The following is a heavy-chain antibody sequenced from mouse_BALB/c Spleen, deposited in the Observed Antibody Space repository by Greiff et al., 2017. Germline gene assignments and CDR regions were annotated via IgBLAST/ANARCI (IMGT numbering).Heavy chain of an antibody. D-gene: IGHD1-1*02. V-gene: IGHV1S81*02. J-gene: IGHJ4*01. CDR1: GYTFTSYY. CDR3: TMGYGYYAMDY. Sequence: QVQLQQPGAELVKPGASVKLSCTASGYTFTSYYMYWVKQRPGQGLEWIGGINPSNGGTNFNEKFKSKATLTVDKSSSTAYMQLSSLTSEDSAVYYCTMGYGYYAMDYWGQGTSVTVSS. CDR2: INPSNGGT.